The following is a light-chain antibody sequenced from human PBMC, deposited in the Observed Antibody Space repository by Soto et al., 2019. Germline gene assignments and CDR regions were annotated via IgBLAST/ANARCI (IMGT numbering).Light chain of an antibody. V-gene: IGKV3-15*01. CDR3: QQYHDWPPFT. J-gene: IGKJ4*01. CDR1: QNVNRN. CDR2: GVS. Sequence: EIVLAQSPATLSVSPGERVTLSCRASQNVNRNLAWYQQKPGKAPRLLMYGVSARATGFPARFSGSGSGTEFTLTISSLQPEDFAVYYCQQYHDWPPFTFGGGTKVAI.